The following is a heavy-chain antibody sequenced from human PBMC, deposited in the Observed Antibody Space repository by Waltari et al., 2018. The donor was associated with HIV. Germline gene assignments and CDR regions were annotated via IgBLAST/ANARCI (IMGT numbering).Heavy chain of an antibody. D-gene: IGHD3-3*01. CDR3: VRDSDGSGYDI. V-gene: IGHV3-20*04. CDR2: IDWKGGSA. CDR1: GFTIDDYR. J-gene: IGHJ1*01. Sequence: DVRLVESGGEVVRPGASLRLSCVASGFTIDDYRMSWVRQRPGQGLEWVSNIDWKGGSANYGDSVKGRFTVFRDNPKASLYLQMNNLRDEDTGLYYCVRDSDGSGYDIWGRGTLVTVFS.